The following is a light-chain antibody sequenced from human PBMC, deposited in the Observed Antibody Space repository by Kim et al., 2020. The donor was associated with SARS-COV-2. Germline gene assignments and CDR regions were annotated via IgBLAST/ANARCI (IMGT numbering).Light chain of an antibody. J-gene: IGLJ1*01. Sequence: SYELTQPPSVSVAPGQTVSITCSGDELGDNFVCWYQQKAGQSPVLVIYQGTKRPSGIPERISGSHSGNTATLTISGTQTLDEADYYCQAWDSSTVVFGPGTKVTVL. CDR1: ELGDNF. V-gene: IGLV3-1*01. CDR2: QGT. CDR3: QAWDSSTVV.